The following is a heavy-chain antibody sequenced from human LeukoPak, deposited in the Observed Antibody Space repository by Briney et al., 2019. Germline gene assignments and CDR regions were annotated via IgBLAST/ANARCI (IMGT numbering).Heavy chain of an antibody. CDR3: ARDSPHYSYYYGMDV. Sequence: ASVKVSCKVSGYTLTELSMHWGRQAPGKGLEWMGGFDPEDGETIYSQKFQGRVTMTEDTSTDTAYLELSSLRSDDTAVYYCARDSPHYSYYYGMDVWGQGTTVTVSS. J-gene: IGHJ6*02. CDR2: FDPEDGET. CDR1: GYTLTELS. V-gene: IGHV1-24*01.